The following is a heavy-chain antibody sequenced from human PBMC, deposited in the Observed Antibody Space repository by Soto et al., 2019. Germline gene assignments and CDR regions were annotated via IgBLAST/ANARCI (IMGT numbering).Heavy chain of an antibody. D-gene: IGHD5-18*01. V-gene: IGHV3-33*01. J-gene: IGHJ4*02. CDR1: GFTFSSYG. CDR3: ARGGIQLWFFDY. CDR2: IWYDGSNK. Sequence: QSGGSLRLSCAASGFTFSSYGMHWVRQAPGKGLEWVAVIWYDGSNKYYADSVRGRFTISRDNSKNTLYLQMNSLRAEDTAVYYCARGGIQLWFFDYWGQGTLVTVSS.